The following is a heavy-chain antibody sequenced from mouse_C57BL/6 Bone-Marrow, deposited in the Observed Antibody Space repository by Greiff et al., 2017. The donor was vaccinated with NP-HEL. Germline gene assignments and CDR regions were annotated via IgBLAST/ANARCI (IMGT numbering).Heavy chain of an antibody. J-gene: IGHJ2*01. CDR1: GYTFTDYE. Sequence: QVQLKESGAELVRPGASVTLSCKASGYTFTDYEMHWVKQTPVHGLEWIGAIDPETGGTAYNQKFKGKAILTADKSSSTAYMELRSLTSEDSAVDYCTKPFHDYGSSYGYWGQGTTLTVSS. V-gene: IGHV1-15*01. D-gene: IGHD1-1*01. CDR3: TKPFHDYGSSYGY. CDR2: IDPETGGT.